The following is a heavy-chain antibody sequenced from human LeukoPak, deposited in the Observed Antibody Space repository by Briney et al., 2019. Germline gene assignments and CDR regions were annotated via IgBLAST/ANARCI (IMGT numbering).Heavy chain of an antibody. V-gene: IGHV3-48*03. Sequence: AGGSLRLSCAASGFTFSSYEMNWVRQAPGKGLEWVSYISSSGSTIYYADSVKGRFTISRDNAKNSLYLQMNSLRAEDTAVYYCARDRGERSRLWTFDPWGQGTLVTVPS. D-gene: IGHD4/OR15-4a*01. CDR2: ISSSGSTI. J-gene: IGHJ5*02. CDR1: GFTFSSYE. CDR3: ARDRGERSRLWTFDP.